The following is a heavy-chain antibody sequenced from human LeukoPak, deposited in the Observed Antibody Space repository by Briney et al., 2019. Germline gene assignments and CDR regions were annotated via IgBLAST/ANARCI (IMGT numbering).Heavy chain of an antibody. Sequence: PSASVKVSCKASGYTFTSYYMHWVRQAPGQGLEWMGRINPSGGSSTYAQRFQGRVTMTRDTSTSTLNMELSSLRSEDTAVYYCARDPSNTSGYRVYHDYWGQGALVTVSS. J-gene: IGHJ4*02. CDR2: INPSGGSS. CDR3: ARDPSNTSGYRVYHDY. V-gene: IGHV1-46*01. CDR1: GYTFTSYY. D-gene: IGHD5/OR15-5a*01.